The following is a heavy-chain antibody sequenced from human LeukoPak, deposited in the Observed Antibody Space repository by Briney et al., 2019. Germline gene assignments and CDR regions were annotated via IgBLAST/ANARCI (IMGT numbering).Heavy chain of an antibody. V-gene: IGHV1-2*06. Sequence: ASVKVSCKASGYTFTGYYMHWVRQAPGQGLEWMGRINPNTGGTNYAQKFQGRVTMTRDTSISTAYMELSSLRSDDTAVYYCAGDHLRRIAAAGTDYWGQGTLVTVSS. CDR2: INPNTGGT. CDR1: GYTFTGYY. D-gene: IGHD6-13*01. CDR3: AGDHLRRIAAAGTDY. J-gene: IGHJ4*02.